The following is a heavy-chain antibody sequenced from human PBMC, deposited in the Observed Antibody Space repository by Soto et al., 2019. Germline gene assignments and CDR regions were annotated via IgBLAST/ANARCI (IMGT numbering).Heavy chain of an antibody. J-gene: IGHJ2*01. CDR2: IWYDGSNK. CDR3: ARDRPTYIVVVPADLIWYFDL. D-gene: IGHD2-2*01. V-gene: IGHV3-33*01. CDR1: GFTFSSYG. Sequence: GGSLRLSCAASGFTFSSYGMHWVRQAPDKGLEWVAVIWYDGSNKYYADPVKGQFTISRDNSKNTLYLQMNSLRAEDTAVYYCARDRPTYIVVVPADLIWYFDLWGRGTLVTVSS.